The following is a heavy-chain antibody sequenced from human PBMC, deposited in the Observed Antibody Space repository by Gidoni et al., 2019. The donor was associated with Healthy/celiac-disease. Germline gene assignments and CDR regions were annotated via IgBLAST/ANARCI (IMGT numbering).Heavy chain of an antibody. CDR1: GFTFSSYS. V-gene: IGHV3-21*01. CDR3: AREDGYNYYYYYYYMDV. J-gene: IGHJ6*03. Sequence: EVQLVESGGGLVKPGGSLRLSCAASGFTFSSYSMNWVRQAPGKGLEWGSSISSSSSYIYYADSVKGRFTISRDNAKNSLYLQMNSLRAEDTAVYYCAREDGYNYYYYYYYMDVWGKGTTVTVSS. D-gene: IGHD1-1*01. CDR2: ISSSSSYI.